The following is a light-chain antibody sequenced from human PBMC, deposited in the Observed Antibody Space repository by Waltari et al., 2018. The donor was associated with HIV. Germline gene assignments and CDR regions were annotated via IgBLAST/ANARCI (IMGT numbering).Light chain of an antibody. CDR2: EVT. Sequence: QSALTQPPSASGSLGQSVTISCIGSSRDLGAYDSVSWFQQLPHKPPPLLLYEVTKRPSGVPDRFPGSRSCNTAFLTVSGLQPNDTAAYFCSSYGDNNWVLFGGGTNLTVL. J-gene: IGLJ2*01. CDR3: SSYGDNNWVL. V-gene: IGLV2-8*01. CDR1: SRDLGAYDS.